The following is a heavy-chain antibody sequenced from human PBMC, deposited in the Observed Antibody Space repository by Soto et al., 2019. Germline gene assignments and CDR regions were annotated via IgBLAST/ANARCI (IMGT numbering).Heavy chain of an antibody. CDR2: INPSGGST. CDR3: ARGLGYCSGGSCYDYYYYGMDV. D-gene: IGHD2-15*01. Sequence: ASVKVSCKASGYTFTSYYMHWVRQAPGQGLEWMGIINPSGGSTSYAQKFQGRVTMTRDTSTSTVYMELSSLRSEDTAVYYCARGLGYCSGGSCYDYYYYGMDVWGQGTTVTVSS. V-gene: IGHV1-46*01. J-gene: IGHJ6*02. CDR1: GYTFTSYY.